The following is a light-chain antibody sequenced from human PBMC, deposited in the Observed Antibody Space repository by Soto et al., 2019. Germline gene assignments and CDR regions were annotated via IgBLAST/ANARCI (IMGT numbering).Light chain of an antibody. V-gene: IGKV1-39*01. CDR3: QQSYSTPQELT. CDR2: AAS. J-gene: IGKJ4*01. CDR1: QSISSY. Sequence: DSQMTQSPSSLSASVGDRVAISCRASQSISSYLNWYQQRPGKAPKLLIYAASSLQSGVPSRFSGSGSGTDFTLTISSLQPEDFAAYYCQQSYSTPQELTFGGGTKVDIK.